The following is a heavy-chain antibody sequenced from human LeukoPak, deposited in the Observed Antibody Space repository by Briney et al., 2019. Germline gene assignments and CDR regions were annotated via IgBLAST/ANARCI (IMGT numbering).Heavy chain of an antibody. J-gene: IGHJ4*02. CDR1: GGSISSSNW. D-gene: IGHD3-9*01. V-gene: IGHV4-4*02. CDR2: IYHSGST. Sequence: PSGTLSLTCAVSGGSISSSNWWSWVRQPPGKGLEWIGEIYHSGSTNYNPSLKSRVTISVDKSKNQSSLKLSSVTAADTAAYYCARIPRARNFDWLAPKYYFDYWGQGTLVTVSS. CDR3: ARIPRARNFDWLAPKYYFDY.